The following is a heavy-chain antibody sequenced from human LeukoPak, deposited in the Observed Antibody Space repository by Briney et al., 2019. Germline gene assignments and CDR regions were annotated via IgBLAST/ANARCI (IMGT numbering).Heavy chain of an antibody. CDR3: ARDAPDYYDSSGYPSAAFDI. Sequence: SETLSLTCTVSGGSIRSYYWSWIRQPPGKGLEWIAYIYYSGSTNYNPSLKSRVTISVDTSKNQFSLKLSSVTAADTAVYYCARDAPDYYDSSGYPSAAFDIWGQGTVVTVSS. CDR2: IYYSGST. D-gene: IGHD3-22*01. V-gene: IGHV4-59*01. J-gene: IGHJ3*02. CDR1: GGSIRSYY.